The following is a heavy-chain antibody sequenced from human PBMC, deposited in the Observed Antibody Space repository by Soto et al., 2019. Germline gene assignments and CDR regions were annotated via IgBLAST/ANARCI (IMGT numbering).Heavy chain of an antibody. CDR1: AGSISSGEDY. J-gene: IGHJ6*02. Sequence: SATLSLTCTVSAGSISSGEDYWNWIRQPPGKGLEWIGSIYYSGSTFYNPSLKSRVTISIDTSKNQFSLKLSAVTAADTAVYYCARVTEWLGGYGMDVWGQGTTVTVSS. CDR3: ARVTEWLGGYGMDV. D-gene: IGHD3-3*01. V-gene: IGHV4-30-4*01. CDR2: IYYSGST.